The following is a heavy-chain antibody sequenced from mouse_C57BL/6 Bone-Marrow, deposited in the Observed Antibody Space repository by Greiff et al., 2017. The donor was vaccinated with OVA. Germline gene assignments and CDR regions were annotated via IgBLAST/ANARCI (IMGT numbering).Heavy chain of an antibody. CDR1: GFTFSSYA. CDR3: ARIYDYEGAY. V-gene: IGHV5-4*03. D-gene: IGHD2-4*01. Sequence: EVKLMESGGGLVKPGGSLKLSCAASGFTFSSYAMSWVRQTPEKRLEWVATISDGGSYTYYPDNVKGRFTISRDNTKNNLYLQMSHLKSEDTAMYCCARIYDYEGAYWGQGTLVTVSA. J-gene: IGHJ3*01. CDR2: ISDGGSYT.